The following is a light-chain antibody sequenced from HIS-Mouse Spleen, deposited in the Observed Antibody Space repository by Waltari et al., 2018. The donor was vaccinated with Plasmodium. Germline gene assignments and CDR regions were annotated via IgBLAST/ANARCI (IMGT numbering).Light chain of an antibody. CDR3: CSYAGSYTRV. J-gene: IGLJ2*01. CDR2: DVS. CDR1: SSDGGGYNY. Sequence: QSALTQPRSVSGSPGQSVPISCTGTSSDGGGYNYVSWYQQHPGKAPKLMIYDVSKRPSGVPDRFSGSKSGNTASLTISGLQAEDEADYYCCSYAGSYTRVFGGGTKLTVL. V-gene: IGLV2-11*01.